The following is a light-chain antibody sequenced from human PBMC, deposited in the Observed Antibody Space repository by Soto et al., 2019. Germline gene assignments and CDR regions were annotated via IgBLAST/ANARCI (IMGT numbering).Light chain of an antibody. CDR3: QQYNNWST. CDR2: GAS. V-gene: IGKV3D-15*01. CDR1: QSVSSN. Sequence: EIVMTQSPATLSVSPGERATLSCWASQSVSSNLAWYQQKPGQAPRLLIYGASTRAAGIPARFSGSGAGTDFTLTISSLQSGDFAVYYCQQYNNWSTFGGGTKVEIK. J-gene: IGKJ4*01.